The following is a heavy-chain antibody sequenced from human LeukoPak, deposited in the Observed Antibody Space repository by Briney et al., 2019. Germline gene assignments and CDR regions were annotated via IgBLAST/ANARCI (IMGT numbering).Heavy chain of an antibody. D-gene: IGHD6-13*01. Sequence: SETLSLTCAVYGGSFSGYYWSWIRQPPGKGLEWIGEINHSGSTNYNPSLKSRVTISVDTSKNQFSLKLSSVTAADTAVYYCARDWPMGSNSWYPPPLWFDPWGQGTLVTVSS. V-gene: IGHV4-34*01. J-gene: IGHJ5*02. CDR1: GGSFSGYY. CDR3: ARDWPMGSNSWYPPPLWFDP. CDR2: INHSGST.